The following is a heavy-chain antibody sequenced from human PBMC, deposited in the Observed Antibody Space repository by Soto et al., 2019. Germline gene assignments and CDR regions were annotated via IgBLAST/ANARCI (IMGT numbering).Heavy chain of an antibody. CDR3: ARDSGAKLSSS. D-gene: IGHD6-13*01. Sequence: QVQLVQSGAEVKKPGSSVKVSCKASGGTFSSYRINWVRQAPGQGLEWVGGIVPIYRTADYAQKFQGRVTITADESARTDYMELRSLKSQDTDVYYCARDSGAKLSSSWGQGTLVTVSS. CDR2: IVPIYRTA. V-gene: IGHV1-69*01. CDR1: GGTFSSYR. J-gene: IGHJ4*02.